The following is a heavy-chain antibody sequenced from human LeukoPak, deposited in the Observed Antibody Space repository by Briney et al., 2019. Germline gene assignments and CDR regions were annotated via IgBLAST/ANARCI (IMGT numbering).Heavy chain of an antibody. CDR2: ISGRSDTI. J-gene: IGHJ4*02. D-gene: IGHD6-19*01. CDR3: AKNRSGWYYLDY. CDR1: GFTFSSYN. Sequence: GGSLRLSYAASGFTFSSYNMNWVRQAPGKGLEWVSYISGRSDTIYYADSVKGRFIISRDNSKNSLYLQMNSLTVEDTAVYYYAKNRSGWYYLDYWGQGTLVTVSS. V-gene: IGHV3-48*04.